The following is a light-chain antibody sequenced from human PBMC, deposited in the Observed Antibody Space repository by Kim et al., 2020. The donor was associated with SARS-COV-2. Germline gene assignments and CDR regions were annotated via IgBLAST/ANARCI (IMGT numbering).Light chain of an antibody. J-gene: IGKJ5*01. CDR2: GAS. CDR1: QSVSSSY. CDR3: QQCSTFT. V-gene: IGKV3-20*01. Sequence: EIVLTQSPGTLSLSPGERATLSCRASQSVSSSYLAWYQQKPGQAPRLLIYGASSRATGIPDRFSGSGSGTDFTITISRLEPEDFAVYYYQQCSTFTFGQGTRLEIK.